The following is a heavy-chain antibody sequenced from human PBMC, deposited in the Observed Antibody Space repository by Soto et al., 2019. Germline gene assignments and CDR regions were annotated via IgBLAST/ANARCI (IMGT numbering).Heavy chain of an antibody. CDR3: AKEEYSSSLFDY. D-gene: IGHD6-6*01. Sequence: EVQLVESGGGLVQPGRSLRLSCAASGFTFDDYAMHWVRQAPGKGLEWVSGISWNSGSIDYADSVKGRFTISRENAKNSLYLQMNSLRAEDTALYYCAKEEYSSSLFDYWGQGTLVTVSS. CDR2: ISWNSGSI. V-gene: IGHV3-9*01. CDR1: GFTFDDYA. J-gene: IGHJ4*02.